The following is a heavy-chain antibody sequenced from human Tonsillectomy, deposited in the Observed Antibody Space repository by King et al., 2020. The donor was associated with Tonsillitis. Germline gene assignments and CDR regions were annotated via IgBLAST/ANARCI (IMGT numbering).Heavy chain of an antibody. D-gene: IGHD4-17*01. CDR1: GGSISSYY. Sequence: VQLQESGPGLVKPSETLSLTCTISGGSISSYYWSWIRQPPGKGLEWMAYMYYSGSTNYNPSLKSRVTISVDTSKNQCSLKLSSVTAADTAVYYCARDRRGYGDNDRWFDPWGQGTLVIVSS. J-gene: IGHJ5*02. V-gene: IGHV4-59*01. CDR2: MYYSGST. CDR3: ARDRRGYGDNDRWFDP.